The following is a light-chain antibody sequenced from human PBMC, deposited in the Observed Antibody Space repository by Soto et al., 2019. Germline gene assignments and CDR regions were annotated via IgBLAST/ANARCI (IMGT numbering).Light chain of an antibody. CDR2: GNS. CDR1: SSNIGAGYD. J-gene: IGLJ2*01. CDR3: QSYDSSLSGYVV. V-gene: IGLV1-40*01. Sequence: QPVLTQPPSVSGAPGQRVTISCTGRSSNIGAGYDVHWYQQLPGTAPKLLIYGNSNRPSGVPDRFSGSKSGTSASLAITGLQAEDEADYYCQSYDSSLSGYVVFGGGTKVTVL.